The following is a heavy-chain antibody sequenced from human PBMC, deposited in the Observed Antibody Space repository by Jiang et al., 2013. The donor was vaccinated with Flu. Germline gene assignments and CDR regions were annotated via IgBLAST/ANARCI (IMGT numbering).Heavy chain of an antibody. V-gene: IGHV1-69-2*01. Sequence: GAEVKKPGATVKISCKISGYSFTDYYMHWVQRAPGRGLEWMGLVDPVDGETIYAEEFQGRLTMSADTSSDTAYMELSSLTSEDTAVYFCATLNGQGAAVTGPYDPPDYWGQGTLVTV. CDR1: GYSFTDYY. CDR3: ATLNGQGAAVTGPYDPPDY. CDR2: VDPVDGET. J-gene: IGHJ4*02. D-gene: IGHD6-19*01.